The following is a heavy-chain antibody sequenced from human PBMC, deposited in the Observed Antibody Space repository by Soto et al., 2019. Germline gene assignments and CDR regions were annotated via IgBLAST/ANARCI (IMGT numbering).Heavy chain of an antibody. CDR1: GFTFSRYG. CDR3: ARDNSEGRVGKWFES. D-gene: IGHD1-20*01. Sequence: PGGSLRLSCAASGFTFSRYGMNWLRQAPGKGLEWVASISSSTSYVYYADSVKGRFSTSRDNAKNILYLEMYGLRTEDTAVYYCARDNSEGRVGKWFESWGQGTLVTVSS. CDR2: ISSSTSYV. J-gene: IGHJ5*01. V-gene: IGHV3-21*06.